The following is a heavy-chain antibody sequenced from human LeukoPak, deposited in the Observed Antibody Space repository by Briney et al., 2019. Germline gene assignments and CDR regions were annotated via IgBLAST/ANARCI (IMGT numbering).Heavy chain of an antibody. CDR1: GGSISSYY. J-gene: IGHJ1*01. D-gene: IGHD5-12*01. Sequence: SDTLSLTCSLYGGSISSYYWSWIRQPPGKGLEWIRYLFYSRNINSNTSLKSRVTILADTSKNQCSLRLNSVTAADTAVYFCGRVRTGNTGSPEYFEDWGQGTLVTVSS. CDR2: LFYSRNI. CDR3: GRVRTGNTGSPEYFED. V-gene: IGHV4-59*07.